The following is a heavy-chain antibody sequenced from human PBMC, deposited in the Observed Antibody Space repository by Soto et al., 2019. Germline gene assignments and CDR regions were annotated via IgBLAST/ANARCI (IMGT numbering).Heavy chain of an antibody. Sequence: PSETLSLTCPVSGGSISSYYWSWIRQPPGKGLEWIGYIYYSGSTNYNPSLKSRVTISVDTSKNQFSLKLSSVTAADTAVYYCARRYGGTFDYWGQGTLVTVS. D-gene: IGHD2-15*01. CDR1: GGSISSYY. J-gene: IGHJ4*02. CDR3: ARRYGGTFDY. V-gene: IGHV4-59*08. CDR2: IYYSGST.